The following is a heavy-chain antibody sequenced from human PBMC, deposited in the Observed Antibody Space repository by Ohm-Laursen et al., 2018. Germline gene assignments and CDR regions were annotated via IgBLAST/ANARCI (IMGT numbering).Heavy chain of an antibody. CDR2: IYNSGST. Sequence: SETLSLTCTVSGGSIGSYFWSWIRQPAGKGLEWIGRIYNSGSTNYNPSLKSRVTMSVDTSKNEFSLKLNSVTAADTAVYYCARFRAVAGDLDDAFDIWGQGTMVTVSS. CDR1: GGSIGSYF. CDR3: ARFRAVAGDLDDAFDI. D-gene: IGHD6-19*01. J-gene: IGHJ3*02. V-gene: IGHV4-4*07.